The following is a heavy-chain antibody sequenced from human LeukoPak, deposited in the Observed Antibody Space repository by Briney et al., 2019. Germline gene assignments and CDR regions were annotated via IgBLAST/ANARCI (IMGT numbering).Heavy chain of an antibody. J-gene: IGHJ6*02. CDR1: GASITTYY. CDR3: ARDYGPFGV. Sequence: PSETLSLTCTVSGASITTYYWSWIRQPPGKGLEWIGYIYFSGTTNYNPSLKSRVTISLDASNKQFSLRLNSVTAADTAVYYSARDYGPFGVWGQGTTVTVFS. CDR2: IYFSGTT. D-gene: IGHD3-10*01. V-gene: IGHV4-59*01.